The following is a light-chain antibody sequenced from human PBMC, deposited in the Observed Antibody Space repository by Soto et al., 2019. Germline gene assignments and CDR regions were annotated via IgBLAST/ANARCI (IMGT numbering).Light chain of an antibody. J-gene: IGKJ4*01. CDR1: QSVSSTY. CDR3: QQYCSSPLT. V-gene: IGKV3-20*01. CDR2: GAS. Sequence: ELVLTQSPGTLSLSPGESATLSCRAGQSVSSTYLAWSQQKPGQAPRLLIYGASSRATGIPERFSGSGSGTDFTLTISRLEPEDFAVYYCQQYCSSPLTFGGGTKGEMK.